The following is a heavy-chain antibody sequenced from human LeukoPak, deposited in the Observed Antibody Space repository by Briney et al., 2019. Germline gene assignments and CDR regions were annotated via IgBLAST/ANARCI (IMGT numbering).Heavy chain of an antibody. D-gene: IGHD3-22*01. V-gene: IGHV3-23*01. CDR2: VTSRGEST. CDR1: GFTFSIYA. J-gene: IGHJ4*02. CDR3: ARDRPNYYGSDGHYYRRDGDY. Sequence: PGGSLRLSCAPSGFTFSIYAMSWVRQAPGKGLQWVSSVTSRGESTWYVDSVKGRFTLTRGNSETTLSMHMHSARAPETAVYYCARDRPNYYGSDGHYYRRDGDYWGRGTLVSVSS.